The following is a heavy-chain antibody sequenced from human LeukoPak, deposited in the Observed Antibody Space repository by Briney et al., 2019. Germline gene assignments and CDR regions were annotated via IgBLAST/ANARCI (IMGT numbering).Heavy chain of an antibody. D-gene: IGHD3-3*02. CDR1: GGSISSGDYY. CDR3: ARDSIQYNWFDP. CDR2: IYYSGST. J-gene: IGHJ5*02. Sequence: SETLSLTCTVSGGSISSGDYYWSWIRQPPGKGLEWIGYIYYSGSTYYNPSLKSRVTISVDTSKDQFSLKLSSVTAADTAVYYCARDSIQYNWFDPWGQGTLVTVSS. V-gene: IGHV4-30-4*08.